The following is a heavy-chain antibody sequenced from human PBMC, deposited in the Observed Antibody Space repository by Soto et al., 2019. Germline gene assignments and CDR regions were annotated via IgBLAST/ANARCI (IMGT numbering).Heavy chain of an antibody. J-gene: IGHJ6*02. CDR3: VKERYAQLWLEDYGMDV. D-gene: IGHD5-18*01. CDR1: GFTFSSYG. Sequence: QVQLVESGGGVVQPGRSLRLSCAASGFTFSSYGIHWVRQAPGKGLELVALISYDGTDKYYADSVKGRFTSSRDNSKNTLYLQMSSLGPEDTAVYYCVKERYAQLWLEDYGMDVWGQGTTVTV. V-gene: IGHV3-30*18. CDR2: ISYDGTDK.